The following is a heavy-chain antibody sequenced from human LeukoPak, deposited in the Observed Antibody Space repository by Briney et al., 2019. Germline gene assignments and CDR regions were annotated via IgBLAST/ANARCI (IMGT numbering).Heavy chain of an antibody. CDR1: GDSIATYY. Sequence: KPSETLSLTCTVSGDSIATYYWSWIRQSPGMRLEWIGYIFYTGSTNYNPSLKSRVTISIDTSKNQFSLSQTSVTAADTAVYYCARRTTYAAGYDSGYYDYWGQGTLVTVSS. V-gene: IGHV4-59*01. CDR2: IFYTGST. D-gene: IGHD6-19*01. J-gene: IGHJ4*02. CDR3: ARRTTYAAGYDSGYYDY.